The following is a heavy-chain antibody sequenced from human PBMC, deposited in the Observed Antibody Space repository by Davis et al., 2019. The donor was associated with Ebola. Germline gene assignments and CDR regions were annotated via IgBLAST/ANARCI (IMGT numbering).Heavy chain of an antibody. V-gene: IGHV1-2*04. D-gene: IGHD4-11*01. CDR3: ARDSSLATTSWFDP. J-gene: IGHJ5*02. Sequence: AASVKVSCKASGYTFTGYYMHWVRQAPGQGLEWMGWINPNSGGTNYAQKFQGWVTMTRDTSISTAYMELSRLRSDDTAVYYWARDSSLATTSWFDPWGQGTLVTVSS. CDR2: INPNSGGT. CDR1: GYTFTGYY.